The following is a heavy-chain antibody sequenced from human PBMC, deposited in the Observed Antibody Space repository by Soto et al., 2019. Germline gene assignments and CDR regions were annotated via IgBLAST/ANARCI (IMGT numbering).Heavy chain of an antibody. CDR3: ARREINWSNYFDF. CDR1: GGSISTSTYY. CDR2: INSSGTT. V-gene: IGHV4-39*01. D-gene: IGHD1-20*01. Sequence: QLQLQESGPGLVKPSETLSLTCTVSGGSISTSTYYWGWIRQSPGKGLEWIGTINSSGTTFYNPSLKSRVTISVDTSKNQLSLKLSSVTATDTSVYYCARREINWSNYFDFWGQGTLVTVSS. J-gene: IGHJ4*02.